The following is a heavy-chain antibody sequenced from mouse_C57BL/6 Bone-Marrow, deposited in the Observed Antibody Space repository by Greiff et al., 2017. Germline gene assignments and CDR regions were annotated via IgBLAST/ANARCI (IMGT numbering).Heavy chain of an antibody. Sequence: QVQLQQPGAELVRPGSSVKLSCKASGYTFTSYWMDWVKQRPGQGLEWIGNIYPSDSETHYNQKFKDKATLTVDKSSSTAYMRLSSLTSEDSAVYSCARGGSATWFAYWGQGTLVTVSA. CDR3: ARGGSATWFAY. V-gene: IGHV1-61*01. J-gene: IGHJ3*01. CDR1: GYTFTSYW. CDR2: IYPSDSET.